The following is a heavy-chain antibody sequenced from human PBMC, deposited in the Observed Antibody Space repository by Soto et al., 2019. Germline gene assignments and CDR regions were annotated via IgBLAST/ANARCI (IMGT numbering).Heavy chain of an antibody. V-gene: IGHV3-66*01. J-gene: IGHJ4*02. CDR1: GFTVSTNY. D-gene: IGHD6-6*01. CDR2: IYIGGNA. CDR3: ARGRSRSSREALDY. Sequence: GGSLRLSCAASGFTVSTNYMSWVRQAPGKGLEWVSLIYIGGNANYADSVKGRFTISRDNSMNTLYLQMNSLRAEDTAMYYCARGRSRSSREALDYWGQGT.